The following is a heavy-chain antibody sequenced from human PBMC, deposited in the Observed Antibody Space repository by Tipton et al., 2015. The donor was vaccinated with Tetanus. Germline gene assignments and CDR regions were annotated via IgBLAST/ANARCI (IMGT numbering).Heavy chain of an antibody. D-gene: IGHD3-10*01. CDR1: GGTFNNYF. V-gene: IGHV4-34*01. Sequence: TLSLTCAVYGGTFNNYFWTWIRQPPGKGLEWIGEINYDGSTNYNPSLKSRVTLSLDTTKKQVSLKLSSVTAADTAVYYCARGDYYGSGTYDVWGQGTTVTVPS. CDR2: INYDGST. CDR3: ARGDYYGSGTYDV. J-gene: IGHJ6*02.